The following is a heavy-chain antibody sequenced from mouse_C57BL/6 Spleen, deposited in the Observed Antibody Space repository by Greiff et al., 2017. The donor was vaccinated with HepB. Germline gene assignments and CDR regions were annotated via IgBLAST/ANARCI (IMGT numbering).Heavy chain of an antibody. V-gene: IGHV1-59*01. CDR3: ARRDYSNYFDY. Sequence: VQLQQSGAELVRPGTSVKLSCKASGYTFTSYWMHWVKQRPGQGLEWIGVIDPSDSYTNYNQKFKGKATLTVDTSSSTAYMQLSSLTSEDSAVYYCARRDYSNYFDYWGQGTTLTVSS. CDR2: IDPSDSYT. D-gene: IGHD2-5*01. CDR1: GYTFTSYW. J-gene: IGHJ2*01.